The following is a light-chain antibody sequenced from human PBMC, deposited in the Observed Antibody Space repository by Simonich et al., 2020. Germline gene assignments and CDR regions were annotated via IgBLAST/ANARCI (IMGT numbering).Light chain of an antibody. CDR3: QQYYSTPWT. CDR2: WAS. V-gene: IGKV4-1*01. CDR1: QSVVYSSNNKNY. Sequence: DIVMTQSPDSLAVSLGERGTINCKSSQSVVYSSNNKNYLAWYPQKPGKPPQLLIYWASTRESGVPDRFSGSGSGTDFTLTISSLQAEDVAVYYCQQYYSTPWTFGQGTKVEIK. J-gene: IGKJ1*01.